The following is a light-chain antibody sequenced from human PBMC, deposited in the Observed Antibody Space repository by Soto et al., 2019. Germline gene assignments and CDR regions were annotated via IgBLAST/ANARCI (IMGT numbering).Light chain of an antibody. CDR1: DSNVGINF. CDR3: AAWDDSLSGVV. CDR2: TND. Sequence: QSVLTQPPSASATPGQRVTISCSGSDSNVGINFVYWYQQLPGTAPKLLIYTNDQRPSGVPDRFSGSKSGTSASLAISVLRAEDEAEYYCAAWDDSLSGVVFGGGTKVNV. J-gene: IGLJ2*01. V-gene: IGLV1-47*02.